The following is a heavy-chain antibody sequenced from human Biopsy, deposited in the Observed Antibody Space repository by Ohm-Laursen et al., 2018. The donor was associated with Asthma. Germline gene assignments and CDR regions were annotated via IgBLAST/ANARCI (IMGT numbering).Heavy chain of an antibody. CDR2: INAGNGNT. D-gene: IGHD3-9*01. CDR1: GYTFINYA. V-gene: IGHV1-3*01. Sequence: SVTVSCKASGYTFINYAIHWVRQAPGQRLEWMGWINAGNGNTKHSQKFQGRVTISRDTSASTAYMDLSSLRSEDTAVYYCARTYYDFLTGQVNDAFDMWGQGTMVTVSS. J-gene: IGHJ3*02. CDR3: ARTYYDFLTGQVNDAFDM.